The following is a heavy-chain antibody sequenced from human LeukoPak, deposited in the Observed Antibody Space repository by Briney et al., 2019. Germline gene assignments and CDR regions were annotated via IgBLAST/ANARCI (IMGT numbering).Heavy chain of an antibody. CDR3: ARLTTVTRANDY. CDR1: GGSIRSNY. V-gene: IGHV4-59*08. Sequence: SETLSLTCTVSGGSIRSNYWSWIRQPPGKGLEWIGYIYYSGSTNYNPSLKSRVTISADTSKNQFSLNLTSVSAADTAVYYCARLTTVTRANDYWGQGTLVAVSS. J-gene: IGHJ4*02. CDR2: IYYSGST. D-gene: IGHD4-17*01.